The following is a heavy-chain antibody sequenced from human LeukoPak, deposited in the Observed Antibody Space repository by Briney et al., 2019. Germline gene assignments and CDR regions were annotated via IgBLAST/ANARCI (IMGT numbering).Heavy chain of an antibody. Sequence: PGESLRLSCAASGFTFNGYGMNWVRQAPGKGLEWVSYISWSGSTIYYADSVKGRFTISRDNAKNSLYLQMNSLRDEDTAVYFCVRDKWASYWGQGTLVTVSS. D-gene: IGHD2-8*01. CDR3: VRDKWASY. J-gene: IGHJ4*02. CDR1: GFTFNGYG. V-gene: IGHV3-48*02. CDR2: ISWSGSTI.